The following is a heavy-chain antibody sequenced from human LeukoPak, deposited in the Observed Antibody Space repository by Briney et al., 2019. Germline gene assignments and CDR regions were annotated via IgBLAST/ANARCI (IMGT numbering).Heavy chain of an antibody. J-gene: IGHJ4*02. V-gene: IGHV3-48*01. Sequence: PGGSLRLSCAASGFTFNNYNMNWVRQAPGKGLEWVSYISSSSTLIYYADSVKGRFTISRDNAKNSLYLQMIGLGAEDTAVYYCARETLSSSWTYDYWGQGTLVTVSS. D-gene: IGHD6-13*01. CDR2: ISSSSTLI. CDR3: ARETLSSSWTYDY. CDR1: GFTFNNYN.